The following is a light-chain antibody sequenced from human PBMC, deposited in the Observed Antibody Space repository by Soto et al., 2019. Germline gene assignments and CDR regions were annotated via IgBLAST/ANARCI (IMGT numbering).Light chain of an antibody. CDR2: AAS. Sequence: DIQMTQSPSSLSASVGDRVTITCRASQSISSYLNWYQQKPGKAPKLLIYAASSLQSGVPSRFSGSGYGTDFTLTISSLQPEAFATYYCQQSYSTPRWTFGQGTKVEIK. CDR3: QQSYSTPRWT. V-gene: IGKV1-39*01. CDR1: QSISSY. J-gene: IGKJ1*01.